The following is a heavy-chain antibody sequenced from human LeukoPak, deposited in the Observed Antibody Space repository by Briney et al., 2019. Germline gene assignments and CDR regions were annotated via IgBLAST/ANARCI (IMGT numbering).Heavy chain of an antibody. Sequence: PGGSLRLSCTASGFTFGDYAMSWVRQAPGKGLGWVGFIRSKAYGGTTEYAASVKGRFTISRDDSKSIAYLQMNSLKTEDTAVYYCTRVYGDYRRHYFDYWGQGTLVTVSS. D-gene: IGHD4-17*01. CDR2: IRSKAYGGTT. CDR3: TRVYGDYRRHYFDY. V-gene: IGHV3-49*04. J-gene: IGHJ4*02. CDR1: GFTFGDYA.